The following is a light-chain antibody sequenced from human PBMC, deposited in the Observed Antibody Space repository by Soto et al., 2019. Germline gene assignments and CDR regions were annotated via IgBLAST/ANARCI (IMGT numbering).Light chain of an antibody. CDR2: DAS. CDR1: QSVNSY. Sequence: EIVLTQSPATLSLSPGERAALSCRASQSVNSYLAWYQQKPGQAPRLLIYDASTRATGIPARFSGSGSGTDYTLTISSLEPEDFAVYYCQQRRNWPPWTFGQGTKVEIK. V-gene: IGKV3-11*01. J-gene: IGKJ1*01. CDR3: QQRRNWPPWT.